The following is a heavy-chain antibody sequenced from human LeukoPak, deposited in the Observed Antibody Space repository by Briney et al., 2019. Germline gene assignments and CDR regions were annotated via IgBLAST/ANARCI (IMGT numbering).Heavy chain of an antibody. CDR3: ARPLGSSSPHALDY. J-gene: IGHJ4*02. V-gene: IGHV3-11*04. D-gene: IGHD6-6*01. CDR1: GFTFSDYY. CDR2: ISSSGSTI. Sequence: GGSLRLSCAASGFTFSDYYMSWIRQAPGKGLEWVSYISSSGSTIYYADSVKGRFAISRDNAKNSLYLQMNSLRAEDTAVYYCARPLGSSSPHALDYWGQGTLVTVSS.